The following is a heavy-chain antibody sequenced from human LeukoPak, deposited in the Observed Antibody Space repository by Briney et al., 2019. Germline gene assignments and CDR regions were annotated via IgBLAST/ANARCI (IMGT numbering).Heavy chain of an antibody. D-gene: IGHD2-2*01. CDR1: GGSFSGYY. CDR3: ARRSIVVVPAANGGFDY. CDR2: INHGGST. J-gene: IGHJ4*02. Sequence: SETLSLTCAVYGGSFSGYYWSWIRQPPGKGLEWIGEINHGGSTNYNPSLKSRVTISVDTSKNQFSLKLSSVTAADTAVYYCARRSIVVVPAANGGFDYWGQGTLVTVSS. V-gene: IGHV4-34*01.